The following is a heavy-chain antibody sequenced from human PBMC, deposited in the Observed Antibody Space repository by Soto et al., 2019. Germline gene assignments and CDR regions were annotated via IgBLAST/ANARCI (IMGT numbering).Heavy chain of an antibody. CDR1: GGSISSSNW. J-gene: IGHJ6*02. Sequence: PSETLSLTCAVSGGSISSSNWWSWVRQPPGKGLEWIGEIYHSGSTNYNPSLKSRVTISVDKSKNQFSLKLSSVTAADTAVYYCARDERAKGIVVWSGYPSGSYGMDVWGQGTTVTVSS. V-gene: IGHV4-4*02. CDR2: IYHSGST. CDR3: ARDERAKGIVVWSGYPSGSYGMDV. D-gene: IGHD3-3*01.